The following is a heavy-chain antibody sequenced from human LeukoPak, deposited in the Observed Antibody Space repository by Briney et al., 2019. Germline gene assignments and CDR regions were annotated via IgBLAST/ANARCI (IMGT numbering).Heavy chain of an antibody. D-gene: IGHD1-1*01. CDR3: IRVSQLYYFDS. Sequence: PGRSLRLSCAASGFTFSNHYMDWVRQAPGKGLEWVGRIRMKANGSTTEFAASVEGRFTISRDDSKNSLYLQMNSLKTEDTAVYYCIRVSQLYYFDSWGQGTLVTVSS. CDR2: IRMKANGSTT. CDR1: GFTFSNHY. J-gene: IGHJ4*02. V-gene: IGHV3-72*01.